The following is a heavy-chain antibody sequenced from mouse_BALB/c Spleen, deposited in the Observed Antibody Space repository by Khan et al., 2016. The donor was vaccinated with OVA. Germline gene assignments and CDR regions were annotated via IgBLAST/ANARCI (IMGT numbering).Heavy chain of an antibody. CDR1: GYIFTNYV. CDR2: INPYNAGT. J-gene: IGHJ3*01. D-gene: IGHD4-1*01. V-gene: IGHV1S136*01. Sequence: VQLQQSGPELVEPGASVKMSCKASGYIFTNYVIHWVKQKPGQGLEWIGYINPYNAGTRYNEKFKGKATLTSDISSTTAYMELSSLTSEDSAVYYCAREASSWDFSFPYWGQGTLVTVSA. CDR3: AREASSWDFSFPY.